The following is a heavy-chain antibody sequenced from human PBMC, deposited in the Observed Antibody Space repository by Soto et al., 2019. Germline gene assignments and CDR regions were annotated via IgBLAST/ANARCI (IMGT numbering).Heavy chain of an antibody. CDR3: ARVDDYYDSSGHYFTFFNY. Sequence: QVQLVQSGPEVKKPGASVKLSCKASGYIFTSYGIGWVRQAPGQGLEWMGWISAFKGYTKYPQRLQGRVTMTTDTTTSTAYMELRSLRSADTAVYYCARVDDYYDSSGHYFTFFNYWGQGSLVTVSS. V-gene: IGHV1-18*01. CDR2: ISAFKGYT. J-gene: IGHJ4*02. D-gene: IGHD3-22*01. CDR1: GYIFTSYG.